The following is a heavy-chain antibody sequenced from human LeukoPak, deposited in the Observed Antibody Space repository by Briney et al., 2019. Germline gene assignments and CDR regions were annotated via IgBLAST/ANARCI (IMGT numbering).Heavy chain of an antibody. J-gene: IGHJ4*02. CDR3: VRCDWYFEA. D-gene: IGHD2-21*01. CDR1: GFNFTESR. CDR2: INRDGTEK. Sequence: PGGSLRLSCATSGFNFTESRMTWVRQAPGKGLQWVANINRDGTEKHFLDSVAGRFHNSQDNAKKSLYLEMSRRRRPDTAVDFCVRCDWYFEAWGQGTLVTVSS. V-gene: IGHV3-7*04.